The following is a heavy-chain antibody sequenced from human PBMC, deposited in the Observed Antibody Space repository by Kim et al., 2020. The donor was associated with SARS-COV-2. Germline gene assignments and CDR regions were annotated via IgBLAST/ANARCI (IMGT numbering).Heavy chain of an antibody. CDR2: IYYSGST. CDR3: ARGGDGYSSSWFSLTDAFDI. Sequence: SETLSLTCTVSGGSISSYYWSWIRQPPGKGLEWIGYIYYSGSTNYNPSLKSRVTISVDTSKNQFSLKLSSVTAADTAVYYCARGGDGYSSSWFSLTDAFDIWGQGTMVTVSS. V-gene: IGHV4-59*13. CDR1: GGSISSYY. D-gene: IGHD6-13*01. J-gene: IGHJ3*02.